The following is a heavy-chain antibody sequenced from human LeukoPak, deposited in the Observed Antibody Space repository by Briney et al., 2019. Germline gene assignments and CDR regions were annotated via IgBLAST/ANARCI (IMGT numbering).Heavy chain of an antibody. D-gene: IGHD5-18*01. Sequence: PSEALSLTCAVYGGSFSGYYWSWIRQPPGEGLEWIGEINHSGGTNYNPSLKSRVTISVDTSKNQFSLKLSSVTAADTAVYYCARGRNMRGYSYGGKYNWFDPWGQGTLVTVSS. CDR1: GGSFSGYY. CDR2: INHSGGT. J-gene: IGHJ5*02. V-gene: IGHV4-34*01. CDR3: ARGRNMRGYSYGGKYNWFDP.